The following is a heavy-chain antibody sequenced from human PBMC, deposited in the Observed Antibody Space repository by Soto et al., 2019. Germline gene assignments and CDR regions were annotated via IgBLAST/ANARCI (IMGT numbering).Heavy chain of an antibody. CDR2: IYYSGST. V-gene: IGHV4-39*02. D-gene: IGHD6-6*01. CDR1: GGSIISSSYY. J-gene: IGHJ5*02. Sequence: SETMSLTCTVAGGSIISSSYYWGWNSKPPGKGLEWIGSIYYSGSTYYNPSLKSRVTISVDTSKNQFSLKLSSVTAADTAVYYCARERPDGARLDPWGQGTLVTVSS. CDR3: ARERPDGARLDP.